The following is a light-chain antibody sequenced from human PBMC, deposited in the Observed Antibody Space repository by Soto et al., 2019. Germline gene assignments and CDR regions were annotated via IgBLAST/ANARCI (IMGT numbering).Light chain of an antibody. CDR2: AAS. Sequence: DIQLTQSPSFLSASVGDRVTITCRANQGISNYFAWYQQKPGKAPKLLIYAASTLQIGVPSRFSGSGSGTEFTLTIYSLQPEDFATYSCQQLYSYPLTFGGGTKVEIK. CDR1: QGISNY. J-gene: IGKJ4*01. CDR3: QQLYSYPLT. V-gene: IGKV1-9*01.